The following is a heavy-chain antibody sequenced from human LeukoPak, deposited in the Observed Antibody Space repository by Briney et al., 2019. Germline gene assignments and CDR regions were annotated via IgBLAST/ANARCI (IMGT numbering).Heavy chain of an antibody. J-gene: IGHJ6*02. CDR1: GYTFTDYY. CDR3: ARGPTKFDFPGGPWDV. CDR2: ISPNNGGT. D-gene: IGHD3-3*01. Sequence: ASVKVSCKASGYTFTDYYVHWVRQAPGHGLEWVGWISPNNGGTNYAQRLQDRVTMTRDTSINTAYMELRSLTSDDTAMFYCARGPTKFDFPGGPWDVWGQGTTVTVSS. V-gene: IGHV1-2*02.